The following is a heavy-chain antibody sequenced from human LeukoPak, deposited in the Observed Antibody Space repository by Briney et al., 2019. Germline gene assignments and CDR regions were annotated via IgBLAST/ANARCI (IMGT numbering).Heavy chain of an antibody. J-gene: IGHJ5*02. CDR3: ARGEYDFWSGYLPPLDP. Sequence: SETLSLTCTVSGGSISSYYWSWIRQPAGKGLEWIGRIYTSGSTNYNPSLKSRVTMSVDTSKNQFSLKLSSVTAADTAVYYCARGEYDFWSGYLPPLDPWGQGTLVTVSS. CDR2: IYTSGST. V-gene: IGHV4-4*07. CDR1: GGSISSYY. D-gene: IGHD3-3*01.